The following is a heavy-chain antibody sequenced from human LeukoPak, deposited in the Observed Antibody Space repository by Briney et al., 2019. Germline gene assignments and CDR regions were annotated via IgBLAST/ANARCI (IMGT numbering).Heavy chain of an antibody. CDR2: INHSGST. V-gene: IGHV4-34*01. CDR1: GGSFSGYY. Sequence: PSETLSLTCAVYGGSFSGYYWSWIRQPPGKGLEWIGEINHSGSTNYNPSLKSRVTISVDTSKNQFSLKLSSVTAADTAVYHCARGGYDFWSGYYYYFDYWGQGTLVTVSS. D-gene: IGHD3-3*01. CDR3: ARGGYDFWSGYYYYFDY. J-gene: IGHJ4*02.